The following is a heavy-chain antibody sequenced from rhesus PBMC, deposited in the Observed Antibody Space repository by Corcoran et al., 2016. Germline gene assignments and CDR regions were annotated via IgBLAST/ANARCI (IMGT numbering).Heavy chain of an antibody. CDR1: GYTFTDFY. Sequence: EVQLVQSGTEVKKPGASVKISCKASGYTFTDFYLHWVRQAPGKGLEGMGRVDPEDGEAIHAQNSPDRVTIPAATSTDTAYMELSSLRSEDTVVYYCATGGGWGQGVLVTVSS. J-gene: IGHJ4*01. CDR2: VDPEDGEA. CDR3: ATGGG. V-gene: IGHV1-111*02.